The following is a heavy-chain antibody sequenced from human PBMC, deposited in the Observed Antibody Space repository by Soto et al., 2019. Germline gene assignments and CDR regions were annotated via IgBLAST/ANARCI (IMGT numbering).Heavy chain of an antibody. CDR1: GFIFSSYA. Sequence: GSLRLSYAASGFIFSSYAMSWVRQAPGKGLEWVSGISGSGGSTYYSDSVKGRFTIPRDNSKHTLYLQMNSLRAEDTAVYYCAITRQFRYFDWWGQGTLVTVSS. D-gene: IGHD6-6*01. CDR3: AITRQFRYFDW. CDR2: ISGSGGST. V-gene: IGHV3-23*01. J-gene: IGHJ4*02.